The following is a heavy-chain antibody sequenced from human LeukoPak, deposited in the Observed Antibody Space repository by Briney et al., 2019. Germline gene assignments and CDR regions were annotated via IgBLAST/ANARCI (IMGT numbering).Heavy chain of an antibody. CDR2: INHSRST. J-gene: IGHJ5*02. CDR3: ARGARTPSGYGSRTAGRANWFDP. V-gene: IGHV4-34*01. D-gene: IGHD5-12*01. Sequence: SETLSLTCAVYGGSFSGYYWSWIRQPPGKGLEWIGVINHSRSTNYNPSLKSRVTISVDTSKNQFSLKLSSVTAADTAVYYCARGARTPSGYGSRTAGRANWFDPWGQGTLVTVSS. CDR1: GGSFSGYY.